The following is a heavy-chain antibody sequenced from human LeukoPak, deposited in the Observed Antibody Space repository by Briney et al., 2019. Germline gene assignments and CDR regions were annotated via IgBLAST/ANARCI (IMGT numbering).Heavy chain of an antibody. D-gene: IGHD6-13*01. CDR1: GYTFTGYY. CDR3: ARAIAAGLGPSDY. Sequence: GASVKVSCKASGYTFTGYYMHWVRQAPGQGLEWMGWINPNSGGTNYAQKFQGRVTMTRDTSISTAYMELSRLRSDDTAVYYCARAIAAGLGPSDYWGQGTLVTVSS. CDR2: INPNSGGT. J-gene: IGHJ4*02. V-gene: IGHV1-2*02.